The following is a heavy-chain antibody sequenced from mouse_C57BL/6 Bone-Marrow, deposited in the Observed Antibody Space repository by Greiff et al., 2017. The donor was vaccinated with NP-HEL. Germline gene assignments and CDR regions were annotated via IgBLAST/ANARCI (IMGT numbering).Heavy chain of an antibody. CDR2: IRNKANNHAT. Sequence: EVMLVESGGGLVQPGGSMKLSCAASGFTFSDAWMDWVRQSPEKGLEWVAEIRNKANNHATYYAESVKGRFTISRDDSKSSVYLQMNSLRAEDTGIYYCTRNYGSSRYYAMDYWGQGTSVTVSS. CDR1: GFTFSDAW. V-gene: IGHV6-6*01. D-gene: IGHD1-1*01. J-gene: IGHJ4*01. CDR3: TRNYGSSRYYAMDY.